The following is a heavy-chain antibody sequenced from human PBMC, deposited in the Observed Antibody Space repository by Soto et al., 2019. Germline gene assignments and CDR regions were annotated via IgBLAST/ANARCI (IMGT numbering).Heavy chain of an antibody. V-gene: IGHV3-30-3*01. Sequence: PGGSLRLSCAASGFTFSSYAMHWVRQAPGKGLEWVAVISYDGSNKYYADSVKGRFTISRDNAGNSLYLQMDSLRAEDTAVYYCARVGAAGMFGTYWGQGTLVPVSS. CDR1: GFTFSSYA. J-gene: IGHJ4*02. D-gene: IGHD3-16*01. CDR2: ISYDGSNK. CDR3: ARVGAAGMFGTY.